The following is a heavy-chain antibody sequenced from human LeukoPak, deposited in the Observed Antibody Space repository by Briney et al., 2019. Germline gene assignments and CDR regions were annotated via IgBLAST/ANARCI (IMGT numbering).Heavy chain of an antibody. Sequence: SETLSLTCAVSGYSISSGYYWGWIRQPPGRGLEWIGSMYHSGSTYYNPSLKSRVTISVDTSKNQFSLKLSSVTAADTAVYYCARESGGWNPFDYWGQGTLVTVSS. CDR1: GYSISSGYY. D-gene: IGHD6-19*01. J-gene: IGHJ4*02. CDR3: ARESGGWNPFDY. CDR2: MYHSGST. V-gene: IGHV4-38-2*02.